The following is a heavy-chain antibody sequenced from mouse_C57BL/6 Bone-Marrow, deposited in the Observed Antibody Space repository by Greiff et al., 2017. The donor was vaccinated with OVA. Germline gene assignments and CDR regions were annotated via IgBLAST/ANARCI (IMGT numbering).Heavy chain of an antibody. CDR2: IDPSDSYT. D-gene: IGHD2-13*01. V-gene: IGHV1-50*01. Sequence: QVQLQQPGAELVKPGASVKLSCKASGYTFTSYWMQWVKQRPGQGLEWIGEIDPSDSYTNYNQKFKGKATLTVDTSSSTAYMQLSSLTSEDSAVYYCARGRLLYWYFDVWGTGTTVTVSS. CDR1: GYTFTSYW. J-gene: IGHJ1*03. CDR3: ARGRLLYWYFDV.